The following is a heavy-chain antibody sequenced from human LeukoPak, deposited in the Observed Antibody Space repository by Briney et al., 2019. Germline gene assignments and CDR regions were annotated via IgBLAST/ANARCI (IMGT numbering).Heavy chain of an antibody. V-gene: IGHV3-48*03. CDR2: ISSSGGTI. J-gene: IGHJ4*02. Sequence: GGSLRLSCAASGFTFSSYEMNWVRQTPGKGLEWVSYISSSGGTIYYADSVKGRFTISRDNAKNSLYLQMNSLRAEDTAVYYCARDVKQPWLLFDYWGQGTLVTVSS. CDR1: GFTFSSYE. D-gene: IGHD5-18*01. CDR3: ARDVKQPWLLFDY.